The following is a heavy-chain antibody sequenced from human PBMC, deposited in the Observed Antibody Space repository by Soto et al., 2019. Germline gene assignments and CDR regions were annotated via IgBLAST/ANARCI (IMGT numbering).Heavy chain of an antibody. J-gene: IGHJ4*02. CDR1: GFTFTSSA. V-gene: IGHV1-58*01. D-gene: IGHD5-18*01. CDR3: AADLRDGYSRDD. Sequence: QMQLVQSGPEVKKPGTSVKVSCKASGFTFTSSAVQWVRQARGQRLEWIGWIVVGSGNTNYAQKFQERVTITRDMSTSTAYMELSGLRSEDTAVYYCAADLRDGYSRDDWGQGTLVTVSS. CDR2: IVVGSGNT.